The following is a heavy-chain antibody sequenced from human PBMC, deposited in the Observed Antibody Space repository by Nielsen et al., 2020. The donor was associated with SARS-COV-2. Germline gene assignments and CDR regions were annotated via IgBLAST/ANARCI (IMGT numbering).Heavy chain of an antibody. V-gene: IGHV4-61*01. CDR3: ARGKQVPRYSYGYRGYFDY. J-gene: IGHJ4*02. CDR2: IYYSGST. Sequence: SATLSLTFTVSGGSFSSCSYYWSWILQPPLKGLEWIGYIYYSGSTNYNPSLKSRVTISVDTSKNQFSLKLSSVTAADTAVYYCARGKQVPRYSYGYRGYFDYWGQGTLVTVSS. CDR1: GGSFSSCSYY. D-gene: IGHD5-18*01.